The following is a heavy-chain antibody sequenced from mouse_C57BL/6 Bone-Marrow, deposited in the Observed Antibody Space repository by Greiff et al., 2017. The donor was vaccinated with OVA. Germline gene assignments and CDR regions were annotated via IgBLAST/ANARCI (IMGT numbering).Heavy chain of an antibody. J-gene: IGHJ2*01. Sequence: VHLVESGAELMKPGASVKLSCKATGYTFTGYWIEWVKQRPGHGLEWIGEILPGSGSTNYNEKFKGKATFTADTSSNTAYMQLSSLTTEDSAIYYCARLGPIGWLLRGYFDYWGQGTTLTVSS. CDR2: ILPGSGST. D-gene: IGHD2-3*01. CDR1: GYTFTGYW. V-gene: IGHV1-9*01. CDR3: ARLGPIGWLLRGYFDY.